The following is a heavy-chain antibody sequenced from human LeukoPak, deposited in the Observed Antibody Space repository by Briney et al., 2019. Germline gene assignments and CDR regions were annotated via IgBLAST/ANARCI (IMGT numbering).Heavy chain of an antibody. CDR2: ISPSSSYT. V-gene: IGHV3-11*05. J-gene: IGHJ4*02. CDR3: VRDWRSSGCFDY. CDR1: GFTFSDYY. D-gene: IGHD6-19*01. Sequence: GGSLRLSCAASGFTFSDYYMSWIRQAPGKRLEWVSYISPSSSYTNYADSVKGRFTISRDNAKSSLYLQMNSLRAEDTAMYYCVRDWRSSGCFDYWGQGALVTVSS.